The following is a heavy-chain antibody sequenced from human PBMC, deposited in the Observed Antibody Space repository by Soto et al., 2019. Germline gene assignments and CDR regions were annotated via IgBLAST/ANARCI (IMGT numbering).Heavy chain of an antibody. CDR3: ARTYYYGSSGYSAFDY. V-gene: IGHV1-18*01. CDR1: GYIFTSYG. CDR2: ISAYNGNT. Sequence: QVQLVQSGAEVKKPGASVKVSCKTSGYIFTSYGISWVRKAPGQGIEWMGWISAYNGNTNYAQKLQGRVTMTTDTSTSTAYMELRSLRSDDTAVYYCARTYYYGSSGYSAFDYWGQGTLVTVSS. D-gene: IGHD3-22*01. J-gene: IGHJ4*02.